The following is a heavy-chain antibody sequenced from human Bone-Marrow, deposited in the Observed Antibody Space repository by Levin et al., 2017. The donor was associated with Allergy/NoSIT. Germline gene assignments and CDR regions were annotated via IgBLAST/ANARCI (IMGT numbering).Heavy chain of an antibody. D-gene: IGHD6-25*01. V-gene: IGHV4-38-2*01. CDR1: GYSISSGYN. Sequence: PSETLSLTCEVSGYSISSGYNWGWIRQPPGKGLEWIGNIYHTGSAYYKPSLKSRVALLVDRSKNRFSLEMSSVTASDTAVYYCAGQRAAVGAFDYWGQGILVRVSS. CDR2: IYHTGSA. J-gene: IGHJ4*02. CDR3: AGQRAAVGAFDY.